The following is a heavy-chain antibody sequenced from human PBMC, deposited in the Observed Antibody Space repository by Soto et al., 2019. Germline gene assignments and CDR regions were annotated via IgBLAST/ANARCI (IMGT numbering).Heavy chain of an antibody. D-gene: IGHD6-13*01. CDR3: AREYSSTWYPFDY. CDR2: INPSSGGT. Sequence: ASVKVSCKASGYTFTGHYMHWVRQAPGQGPEWMGWINPSSGGTNYAQKFQGRVSMTRDTSISTAYMELSRLRSDDTAVYYCAREYSSTWYPFDYWGQGTLVTVSS. J-gene: IGHJ4*02. CDR1: GYTFTGHY. V-gene: IGHV1-2*02.